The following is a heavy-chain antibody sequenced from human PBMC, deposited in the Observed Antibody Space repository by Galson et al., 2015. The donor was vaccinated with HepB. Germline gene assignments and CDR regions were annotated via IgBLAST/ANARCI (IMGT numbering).Heavy chain of an antibody. CDR1: GDSVSSNSAA. Sequence: CAISGDSVSSNSAAWNRIRQSPSRGLEWLGRTYYRSKWYNDYAVSVKSRITINPDTSKNQFSLQLNSVTPEDTAVYYCARGGVAAAGSGWFDPWGQGTLVTVSS. D-gene: IGHD6-13*01. CDR3: ARGGVAAAGSGWFDP. J-gene: IGHJ5*02. CDR2: TYYRSKWYN. V-gene: IGHV6-1*01.